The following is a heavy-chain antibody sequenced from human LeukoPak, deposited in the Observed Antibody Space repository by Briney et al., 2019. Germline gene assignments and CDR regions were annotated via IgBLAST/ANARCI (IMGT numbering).Heavy chain of an antibody. Sequence: GGSLRLSCAASGFTFNSYSMNWVRQAPGKGLEWVSFISSSRSYIYYAGSVKGRFTISRDNAKNSLYLQMNSLRAEDTAVYYCARVLRYCSGGNCYSGGLGYMDVWGKGTTVTISS. D-gene: IGHD2-15*01. CDR2: ISSSRSYI. J-gene: IGHJ6*03. CDR1: GFTFNSYS. CDR3: ARVLRYCSGGNCYSGGLGYMDV. V-gene: IGHV3-21*04.